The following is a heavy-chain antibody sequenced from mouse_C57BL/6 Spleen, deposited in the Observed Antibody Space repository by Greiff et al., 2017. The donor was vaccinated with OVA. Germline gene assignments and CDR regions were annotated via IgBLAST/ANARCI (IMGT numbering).Heavy chain of an antibody. CDR2: IRNKANGSTT. CDR1: GFTFTDYY. J-gene: IGHJ4*01. Sequence: EVHLVESGGGLVQPGGSLSLSCAASGFTFTDYYMSWVRQPPGKALEWLGFIRNKANGSTTEYSASVKGRFTISRDNSQSILYLQMNALRAEDSATYYCARVRDGYNGGIYYAMDYWGQGTSVTVSS. CDR3: ARVRDGYNGGIYYAMDY. V-gene: IGHV7-3*01. D-gene: IGHD2-3*01.